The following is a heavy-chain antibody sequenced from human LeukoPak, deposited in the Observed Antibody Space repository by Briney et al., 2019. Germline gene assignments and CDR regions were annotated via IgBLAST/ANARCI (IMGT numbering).Heavy chain of an antibody. CDR1: GGSISSSSYY. V-gene: IGHV4-61*05. Sequence: PSETLSLTCTVSGGSISSSSYYWGWIRQPPGKGLEWIGRIYTSGSTNYNPSLKSRVTMSVDTSKNQFSLKLSSVTAADTAVYYCARGPPGIAAAGRDWYFDLWGRGTLVTVSS. CDR2: IYTSGST. D-gene: IGHD6-13*01. CDR3: ARGPPGIAAAGRDWYFDL. J-gene: IGHJ2*01.